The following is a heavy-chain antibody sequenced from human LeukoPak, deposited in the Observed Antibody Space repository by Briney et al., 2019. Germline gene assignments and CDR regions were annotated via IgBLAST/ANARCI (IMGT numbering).Heavy chain of an antibody. CDR3: ARGRDGYNLIDAFDI. CDR1: GFTFSSYG. Sequence: GGSLRLSCAASGFTFSSYGMHWVRQAPGKGLGGVAFIRYDGRNKYYADSVKGRFTIYRDNAKKSMYLQKNSLRAEDTAVYYCARGRDGYNLIDAFDIWGQGTMVTVSS. J-gene: IGHJ3*02. CDR2: IRYDGRNK. D-gene: IGHD5-24*01. V-gene: IGHV3-30*02.